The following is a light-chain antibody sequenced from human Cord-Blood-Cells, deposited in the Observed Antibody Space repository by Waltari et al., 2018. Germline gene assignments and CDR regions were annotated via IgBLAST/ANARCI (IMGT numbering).Light chain of an antibody. J-gene: IGLJ3*02. CDR1: SSNIGNNA. CDR3: AAWDDSLNGWV. V-gene: IGLV1-36*01. Sequence: QSVLTQPPSVSEAPRQRVTISCSGSSSNIGNNAVNRYQQLPGKAPKLLIYYDDLLPSGVSDRFSGSKSGTSASLAISGLQSEDEAGYYCAAWDDSLNGWVFGGGTKLTVL. CDR2: YDD.